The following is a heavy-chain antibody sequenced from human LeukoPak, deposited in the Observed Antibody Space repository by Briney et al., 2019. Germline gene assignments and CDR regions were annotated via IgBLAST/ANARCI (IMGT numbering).Heavy chain of an antibody. CDR2: IYTSGGT. V-gene: IGHV4-61*02. CDR1: GGSISSGSYY. Sequence: SETLSLTCTVSGGSISSGSYYWSWIRQPAGKGLEWIGRIYTSGGTNYNPSLKSRVTISVDTSKNQFSLKLSSVTAADTAVYYCARFDLGREYFDYWGQGTLVTVSS. J-gene: IGHJ4*02. CDR3: ARFDLGREYFDY. D-gene: IGHD1-26*01.